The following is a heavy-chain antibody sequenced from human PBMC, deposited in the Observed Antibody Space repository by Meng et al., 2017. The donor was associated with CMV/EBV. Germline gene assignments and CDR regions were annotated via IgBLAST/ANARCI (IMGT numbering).Heavy chain of an antibody. CDR2: INPNSGGT. V-gene: IGHV1-2*02. Sequence: ASVKVSCNASGYTFTGYYMLWVRQAPGQGLEWMGWINPNSGGTNYAKKFQGRVTMTRDTSISTAYMELSRLRSDDTAVYYCARDLDIVVVPVAGIESGTHWGQGTLVTVSS. D-gene: IGHD2-2*03. J-gene: IGHJ4*02. CDR3: ARDLDIVVVPVAGIESGTH. CDR1: GYTFTGYY.